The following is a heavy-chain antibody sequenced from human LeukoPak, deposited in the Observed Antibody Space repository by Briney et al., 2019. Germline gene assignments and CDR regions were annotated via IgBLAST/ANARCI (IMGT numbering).Heavy chain of an antibody. J-gene: IGHJ4*02. D-gene: IGHD3-9*01. CDR1: GFTFSDYY. CDR2: ISSSGSTI. V-gene: IGHV3-11*04. CDR3: ASVYFDWLSFDY. Sequence: GGSLRLSCAASGFTFSDYYMSWIRQAPGKGLEWVSYISSSGSTIYYADSVKGRFTISRDDAKNSLYLQMNSLRAEDTAVYYCASVYFDWLSFDYWGQGTLVTVSS.